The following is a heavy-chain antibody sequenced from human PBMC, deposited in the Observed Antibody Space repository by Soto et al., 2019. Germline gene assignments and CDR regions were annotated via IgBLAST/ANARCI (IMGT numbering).Heavy chain of an antibody. D-gene: IGHD2-8*01. V-gene: IGHV1-69*12. CDR1: GGTFSSYA. Sequence: QVQLVQSGAEVKKPGSSVKVSCKASGGTFSSYAISWVRQAPGQGLEWVGGIIPIFGTANYAQKFQGRVTXXAXEXKSTAYRELSSRRSEDTAVYYCARCIGSYYYSGMDVWGQGTTVTVSS. CDR2: IIPIFGTA. J-gene: IGHJ6*02. CDR3: ARCIGSYYYSGMDV.